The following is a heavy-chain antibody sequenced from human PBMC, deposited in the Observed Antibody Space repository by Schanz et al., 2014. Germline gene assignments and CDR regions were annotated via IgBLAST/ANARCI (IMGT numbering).Heavy chain of an antibody. CDR3: ATNSPFRMVRGSNAFDA. J-gene: IGHJ3*01. D-gene: IGHD3-10*01. Sequence: QVQLVQSGAEVKKPGSSVKVSCKASGGTFSSSTLTWVRQAPGQGLEWMGRIIPILDKTNYAQKFQGRVTMTADKSTSTVYMEVSGLRSEDTAVYYCATNSPFRMVRGSNAFDAWGRGTMVTVSS. CDR1: GGTFSSST. V-gene: IGHV1-69*02. CDR2: IIPILDKT.